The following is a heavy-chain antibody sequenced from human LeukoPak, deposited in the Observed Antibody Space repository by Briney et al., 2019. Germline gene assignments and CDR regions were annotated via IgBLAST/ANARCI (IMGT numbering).Heavy chain of an antibody. V-gene: IGHV3-23*01. J-gene: IGHJ4*02. CDR1: GFTFSGYA. CDR2: TSGSGYST. D-gene: IGHD5-12*01. CDR3: AKEAGYSGYDYPDY. Sequence: GGSLRLSCAASGFTFSGYAMSWVRQAPGKGLEWVSATSGSGYSTYYADSVKGRFTISRDNSKNTLYLQMNSLRAEDTAVYYCAKEAGYSGYDYPDYWGQGTLVTVSS.